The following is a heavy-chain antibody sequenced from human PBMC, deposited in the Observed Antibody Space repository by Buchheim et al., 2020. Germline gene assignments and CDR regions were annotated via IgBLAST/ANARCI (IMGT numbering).Heavy chain of an antibody. V-gene: IGHV3-48*02. CDR1: GFSFSTYA. Sequence: EVQLVESGGGLVQPGGSLRLSCAASGFSFSTYAMNWVRQGPGKGLEWLSYISSSSSTIYYADSVKGRFTVSRDNAKNSLFLQMNSLRDEDTALYYCVRDRNYFDGSGLGDCWGQGAL. D-gene: IGHD3-22*01. J-gene: IGHJ4*02. CDR3: VRDRNYFDGSGLGDC. CDR2: ISSSSSTI.